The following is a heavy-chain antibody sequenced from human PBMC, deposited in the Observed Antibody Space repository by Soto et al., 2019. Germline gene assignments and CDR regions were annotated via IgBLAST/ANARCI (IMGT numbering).Heavy chain of an antibody. CDR1: GYTFTSYD. Sequence: QVQLVQSGAEVKKPGASVKVSCKASGYTFTSYDINWVRQATGQGLEWMGWMNPNSGNTGYAQKFQGRVTMTRNTSISTAYMELSSLSSDDTAVYYCARELYSSVRCDPGGQGTLVTVSS. D-gene: IGHD6-25*01. CDR2: MNPNSGNT. V-gene: IGHV1-8*01. CDR3: ARELYSSVRCDP. J-gene: IGHJ5*02.